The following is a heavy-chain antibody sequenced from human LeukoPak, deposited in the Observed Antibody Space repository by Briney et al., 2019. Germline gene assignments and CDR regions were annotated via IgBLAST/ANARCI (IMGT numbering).Heavy chain of an antibody. CDR2: TSGSGGST. CDR3: AKDRVSPSGYFDY. J-gene: IGHJ4*02. Sequence: GGSLRLSCAASGFTFSSYAMSWVRQAPGKGLEWVSATSGSGGSTYYADSVKGRFTISRDNSKNTLYLQMNSLRAEDTAVYYCAKDRVSPSGYFDYWGQGTLVTVSS. V-gene: IGHV3-23*01. CDR1: GFTFSSYA. D-gene: IGHD3-10*01.